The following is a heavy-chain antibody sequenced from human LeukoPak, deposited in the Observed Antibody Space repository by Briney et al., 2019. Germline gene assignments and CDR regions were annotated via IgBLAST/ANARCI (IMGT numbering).Heavy chain of an antibody. CDR1: GDSISSGSYF. J-gene: IGHJ5*02. V-gene: IGHV4-61*02. D-gene: IGHD1-26*01. Sequence: PSETLSLTCTVSGDSISSGSYFWSWIRQPAGKGLEWIGRIYTSGSVAYNPSLKRRVTISIDTSKNQFSLKLSSVTATDTAVYYCAREAQTEVGATTSEDNWFDPWGQGTLVTVSS. CDR2: IYTSGSV. CDR3: AREAQTEVGATTSEDNWFDP.